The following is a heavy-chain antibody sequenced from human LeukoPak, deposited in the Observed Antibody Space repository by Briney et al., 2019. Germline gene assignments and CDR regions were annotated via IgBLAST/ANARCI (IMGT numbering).Heavy chain of an antibody. D-gene: IGHD2-8*01. V-gene: IGHV3-23*01. CDR3: AQNRLDCTNTPCYVY. J-gene: IGHJ4*02. Sequence: GGSLRLSCAASGISFSSHGMNWVRQAPGKGLEWVSTISGNGGDTYYADSVKGRFTISRDNSKSTLYLQMNSLRAEDTAVYYCAQNRLDCTNTPCYVYWGQGTLVTVSS. CDR1: GISFSSHG. CDR2: ISGNGGDT.